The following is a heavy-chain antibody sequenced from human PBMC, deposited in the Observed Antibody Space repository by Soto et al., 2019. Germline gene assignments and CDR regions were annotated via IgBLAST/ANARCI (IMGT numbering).Heavy chain of an antibody. CDR3: EREGEQQLVSGWFDP. Sequence: SVKVSCKASGGTFSSYTISWVRQAPGQGLEWMGRIIPILGIANYAQKFQGRVTITADKSTSTAYMELSSLRSEDTAVYYCEREGEQQLVSGWFDPWGQGTQVTVSS. CDR2: IIPILGIA. V-gene: IGHV1-69*04. J-gene: IGHJ5*02. D-gene: IGHD6-13*01. CDR1: GGTFSSYT.